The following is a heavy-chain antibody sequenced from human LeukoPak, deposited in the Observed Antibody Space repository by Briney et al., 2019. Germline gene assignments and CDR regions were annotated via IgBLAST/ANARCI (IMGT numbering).Heavy chain of an antibody. Sequence: GRSLRLSCAASGFTFRGYGMHWVRQAPGKGLEWVAVIWYDGSNKYYADSVKGRFTISRDNSKNTLYLQMNSLRAEDTAVYYCARSKVEQLGYYYYYGMDVWGQGTTVTVSS. CDR2: IWYDGSNK. D-gene: IGHD6-6*01. J-gene: IGHJ6*02. CDR3: ARSKVEQLGYYYYYGMDV. CDR1: GFTFRGYG. V-gene: IGHV3-33*01.